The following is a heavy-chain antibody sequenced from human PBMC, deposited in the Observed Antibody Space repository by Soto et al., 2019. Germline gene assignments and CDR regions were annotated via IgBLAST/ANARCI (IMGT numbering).Heavy chain of an antibody. V-gene: IGHV4-59*01. CDR1: GGSISSYY. D-gene: IGHD2-15*01. Sequence: QVQLQESGPGLVKPSETLSLTCTVSGGSISSYYWSWIRQPPGKGLEWIGYIYYSGSTNYNPSLKSRATVSVDTSKNQFSLKLSSVTAAGTAVYYCARTVVVVAAPDYYGMDVWGQGTTVTVSS. J-gene: IGHJ6*02. CDR3: ARTVVVVAAPDYYGMDV. CDR2: IYYSGST.